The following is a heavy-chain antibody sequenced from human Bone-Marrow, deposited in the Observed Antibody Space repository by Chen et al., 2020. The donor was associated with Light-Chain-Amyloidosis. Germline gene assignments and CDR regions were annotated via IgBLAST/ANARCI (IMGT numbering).Heavy chain of an antibody. CDR3: AEINTN. V-gene: IGHV3-23*01. CDR1: GFTFRNYA. CDR2: ISGSGAVT. Sequence: LLESGGGLVQPGGSLRLSCAASGFTFRNYAMSWVRQAPGKGLEWVSSISGSGAVTLYADSVKGRFTLSRDNPRNALYLELNSLRAEDTAVYYCAEINTNWGQGTLVTVSS. J-gene: IGHJ4*02.